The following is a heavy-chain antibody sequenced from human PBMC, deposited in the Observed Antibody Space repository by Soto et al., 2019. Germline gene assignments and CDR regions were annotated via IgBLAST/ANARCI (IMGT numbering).Heavy chain of an antibody. Sequence: SETLSLTCTVSGGSINEFYWSWIRQPPGKGLEWIGYIYYSGSTDYNPSLKGRGTISVDTSKNQFSLKLRSVTAADTAVYYCARVGGVAARTFDYWDQGTLVTVSS. CDR1: GGSINEFY. CDR2: IYYSGST. D-gene: IGHD6-6*01. CDR3: ARVGGVAARTFDY. V-gene: IGHV4-59*01. J-gene: IGHJ4*02.